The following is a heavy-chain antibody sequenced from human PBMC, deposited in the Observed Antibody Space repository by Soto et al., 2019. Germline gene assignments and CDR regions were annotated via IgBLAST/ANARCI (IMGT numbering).Heavy chain of an antibody. CDR3: AKERKNWNLSVY. D-gene: IGHD1-1*01. Sequence: QVQLVESGGGVVQPGRSLRLSCAASGFTFSSYGMHWVRQAPGKGLEWVAVISYDGSNKYYADSVKGRFTISRDNSKNTLYLQMNSLRAEDTAVYYCAKERKNWNLSVYWGQGTLVTVSS. V-gene: IGHV3-30*18. J-gene: IGHJ4*02. CDR2: ISYDGSNK. CDR1: GFTFSSYG.